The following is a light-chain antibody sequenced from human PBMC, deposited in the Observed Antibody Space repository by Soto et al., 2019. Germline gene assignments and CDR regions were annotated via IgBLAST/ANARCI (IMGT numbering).Light chain of an antibody. CDR3: QQFGSSPLT. V-gene: IGKV3-20*01. Sequence: EIVLTQSPGTLSLSPGERATLSCRASQSVSSTYLGWYQQKPGQAPRLLISGASNRATGIPDRFSGSGSGTDFTLTISRLAPEDFAVYYCQQFGSSPLTFGGGTKVEIK. J-gene: IGKJ4*01. CDR1: QSVSSTY. CDR2: GAS.